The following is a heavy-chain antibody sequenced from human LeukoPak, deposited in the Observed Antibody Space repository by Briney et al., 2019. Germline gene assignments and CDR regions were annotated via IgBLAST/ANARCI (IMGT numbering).Heavy chain of an antibody. CDR1: DGSISSSNYY. CDR3: ARRGGGKWLVRSRYYFDY. J-gene: IGHJ4*02. D-gene: IGHD6-19*01. V-gene: IGHV4-39*07. Sequence: SETLSLTCTISDGSISSSNYYWGWIRQPPGKGLEWIGTIYYSGSTSYNPSLKSRVTISVDTSKNQFSLKLSSVTAADTAVYYCARRGGGKWLVRSRYYFDYWGQGTLVTVSS. CDR2: IYYSGST.